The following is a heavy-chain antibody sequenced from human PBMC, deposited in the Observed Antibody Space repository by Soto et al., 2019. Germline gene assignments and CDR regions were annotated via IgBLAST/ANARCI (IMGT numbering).Heavy chain of an antibody. CDR3: AKGLGNAKEV. V-gene: IGHV3-23*01. CDR2: LTASGLNT. D-gene: IGHD2-8*01. Sequence: RSLRLSCSASGFNFGSYGMSWVRQAPGKGLEWVSGLTASGLNTYYTDSVKGRFTISRDNSRNTVYLQMSGLSVEDTAVFHCAKGLGNAKEVWGQGTTVTVSS. J-gene: IGHJ6*02. CDR1: GFNFGSYG.